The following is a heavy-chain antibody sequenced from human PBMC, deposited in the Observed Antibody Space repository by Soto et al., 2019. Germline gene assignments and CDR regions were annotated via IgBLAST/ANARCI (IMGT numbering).Heavy chain of an antibody. J-gene: IGHJ6*02. CDR3: ARAFYRGTTGYYYDMDV. D-gene: IGHD1-7*01. CDR1: GGSISSYS. V-gene: IGHV4-59*01. Sequence: TSETLSLTCTVSGGSISSYSWSWIRQPPGKGLEWIGYIYYSGSTNYKPSLKSRVTISVDTSKNQFSLKLSSVTAADTAVYYCARAFYRGTTGYYYDMDVWGQGTTVTVSS. CDR2: IYYSGST.